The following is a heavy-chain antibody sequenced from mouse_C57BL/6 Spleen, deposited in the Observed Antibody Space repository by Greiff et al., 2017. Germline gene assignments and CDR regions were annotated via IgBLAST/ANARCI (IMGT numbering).Heavy chain of an antibody. J-gene: IGHJ4*01. CDR2: IDPEDGET. CDR1: GFNIKDYY. Sequence: VHVKQSGAELVKPGASVKLSCTASGFNIKDYYMHWVKQRTEQGLEWIGRIDPEDGETKYAPKFQGKATITADTSSNTAYLQLSSLTSEDTAVYYGARYYDYDDYCAMDYWGQGTSVTVSS. D-gene: IGHD2-4*01. V-gene: IGHV14-2*01. CDR3: ARYYDYDDYCAMDY.